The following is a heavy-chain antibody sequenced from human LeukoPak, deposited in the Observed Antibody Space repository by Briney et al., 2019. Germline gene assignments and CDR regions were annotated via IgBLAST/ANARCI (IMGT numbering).Heavy chain of an antibody. CDR2: IKQDGSEK. J-gene: IGHJ3*02. D-gene: IGHD2-2*01. V-gene: IGHV3-7*01. Sequence: GGSLRLSCAASGFTFSSYWMSWVRQAPGKGLEWVANIKQDGSEKYYVDSVKGRFTTSRDNAKNSLYLQMNSLRAEDTAVYYCARSPLGYCSSTSCYVAFDIWGQGTMVTVSS. CDR1: GFTFSSYW. CDR3: ARSPLGYCSSTSCYVAFDI.